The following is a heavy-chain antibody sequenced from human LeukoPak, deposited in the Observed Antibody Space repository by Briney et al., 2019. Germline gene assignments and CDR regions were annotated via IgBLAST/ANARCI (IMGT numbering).Heavy chain of an antibody. J-gene: IGHJ4*02. V-gene: IGHV3-7*01. CDR3: APHRDGSYPFDY. CDR2: IKQDGSEE. D-gene: IGHD1-26*01. CDR1: GFTFSSYW. Sequence: GGSLRLSCAASGFTFSSYWMSWVRQAPGKGLEWVANIKQDGSEEYYVDSVKGRFTISRDNAKNSLYLQLNSLRDEDTAVYYCAPHRDGSYPFDYWGQGTLVTVSS.